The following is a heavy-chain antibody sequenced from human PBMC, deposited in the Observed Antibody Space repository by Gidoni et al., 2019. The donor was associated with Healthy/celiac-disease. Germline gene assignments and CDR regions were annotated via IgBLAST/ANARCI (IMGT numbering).Heavy chain of an antibody. CDR2: IIPIFGTA. J-gene: IGHJ4*02. Sequence: VQLVQSEAEVKKPGSSVKVSCQASGCTLSSYAISWVRQAPGQGLEWMGGIIPIFGTANYAQKFQGRVTITADESTSTAYMELSSLRSEDTAVYYCARDLAPLRGSAAADYWGQGTLVTVSS. CDR1: GCTLSSYA. V-gene: IGHV1-69*01. CDR3: ARDLAPLRGSAAADY. D-gene: IGHD6-13*01.